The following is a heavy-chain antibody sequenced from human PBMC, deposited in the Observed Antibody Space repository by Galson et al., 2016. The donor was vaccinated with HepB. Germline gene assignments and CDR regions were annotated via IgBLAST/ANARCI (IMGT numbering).Heavy chain of an antibody. CDR1: GFTFSSYA. CDR3: ARVDEGYYYLIDY. D-gene: IGHD3-22*01. Sequence: SLRLSCAASGFTFSSYALNRVRPAPGKGLEWVSYIGSRGSPIHYADSVKGRFTISRDNAKNSLYLQMNSLRDEDTAVYYCARVDEGYYYLIDYWGQGTLVTVSS. CDR2: IGSRGSPI. V-gene: IGHV3-48*02. J-gene: IGHJ4*02.